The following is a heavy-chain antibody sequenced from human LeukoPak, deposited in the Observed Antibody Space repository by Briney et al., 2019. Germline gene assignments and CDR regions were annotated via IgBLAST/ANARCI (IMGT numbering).Heavy chain of an antibody. V-gene: IGHV3-48*01. D-gene: IGHD3-16*01. Sequence: PGGSLRLSCAASGFTFSSYSMNWVRQAPGKGLEWVSYISSSSSTIYYADSVKGRFTISRDNSKNTLYLQMNSLRAEDTAVYYCAKSADLDYDLGYFQHWGQGTLVTVSS. J-gene: IGHJ1*01. CDR2: ISSSSSTI. CDR1: GFTFSSYS. CDR3: AKSADLDYDLGYFQH.